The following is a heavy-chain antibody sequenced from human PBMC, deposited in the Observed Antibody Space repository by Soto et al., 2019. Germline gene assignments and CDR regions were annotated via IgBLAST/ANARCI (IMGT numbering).Heavy chain of an antibody. J-gene: IGHJ6*03. CDR3: ARDDVPFYYGSGSYHYMDV. V-gene: IGHV1-3*01. CDR2: INAGNGNT. D-gene: IGHD3-10*01. CDR1: GYTFTSYA. Sequence: ASVKVSCKASGYTFTSYAMHWVRQAPGQRLEWMGWINAGNGNTKYSQKFQGRVTITRDTSASTAYMELSSLRSEDTAVYYCARDDVPFYYGSGSYHYMDVWGKGTTVTVSS.